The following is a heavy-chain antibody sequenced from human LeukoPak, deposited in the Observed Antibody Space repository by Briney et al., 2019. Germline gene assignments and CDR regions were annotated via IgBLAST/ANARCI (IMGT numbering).Heavy chain of an antibody. D-gene: IGHD3-22*01. CDR1: GFTFSNYW. Sequence: PGGSLRLSCAASGFTFSNYWMHWVRQAPGKGLVWVSRINSDGSSTSYAYSVKGRFTISRDNAKNTLYLQMTSLRAEDTAVYYCARGDSSGYFGVVDYWGQGTLVTVSS. CDR3: ARGDSSGYFGVVDY. V-gene: IGHV3-74*01. J-gene: IGHJ4*02. CDR2: INSDGSST.